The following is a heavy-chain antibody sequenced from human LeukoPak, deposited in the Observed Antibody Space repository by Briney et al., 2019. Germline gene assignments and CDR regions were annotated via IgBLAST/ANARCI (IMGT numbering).Heavy chain of an antibody. CDR2: ISSSGSTI. J-gene: IGHJ4*02. V-gene: IGHV3-48*04. CDR1: GFTFSSYS. CDR3: ARAHSFDYGGFDY. D-gene: IGHD5-18*01. Sequence: PGGSLRLSCAASGFTFSSYSMNWVRQAPGKGLEWVSYISSSGSTIYYADSVKGRLTISRDNAKNSLYLQMNSLRAEDTAVFYCARAHSFDYGGFDYWGQGTLVTVSS.